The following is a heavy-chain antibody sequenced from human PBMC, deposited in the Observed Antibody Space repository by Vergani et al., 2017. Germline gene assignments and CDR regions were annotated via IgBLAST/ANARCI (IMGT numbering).Heavy chain of an antibody. D-gene: IGHD3-10*01. CDR1: GFTFSSYG. CDR3: AKDASRGSGIDF. Sequence: QVQLVESGGGVVQPGRSLRLSCAASGFTFSSYGMHWVRQAPGKGLEWVAVISYDGRNKYYADSVKGRFTISRDNSKTTLYLQMNSLRAEDTAVYYCAKDASRGSGIDFWGQGTLVTVSS. J-gene: IGHJ4*02. CDR2: ISYDGRNK. V-gene: IGHV3-30*18.